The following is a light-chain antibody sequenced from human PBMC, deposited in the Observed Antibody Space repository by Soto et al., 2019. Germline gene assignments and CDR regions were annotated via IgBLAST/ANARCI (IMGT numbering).Light chain of an antibody. CDR3: SSHTISSTRV. CDR2: EVS. V-gene: IGLV2-14*01. J-gene: IGLJ1*01. Sequence: QSALTQPASMSGSPGQSITISCTGTSSDVGGYNYVSWYQQHPGKAPKLMIFEVSNRPSGVSNRFSGSKSGNTASLTISGLQAEDEADYYCSSHTISSTRVFGTGTKVTVL. CDR1: SSDVGGYNY.